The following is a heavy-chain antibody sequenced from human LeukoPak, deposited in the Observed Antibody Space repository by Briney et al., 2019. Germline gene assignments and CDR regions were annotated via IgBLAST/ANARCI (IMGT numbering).Heavy chain of an antibody. CDR2: IGWQGDSDAT. J-gene: IGHJ4*02. Sequence: GGSLKLSCAASGLTFSGSGIHWVRQASGKGLEWLGRIGWQGDSDATRYAASLKAKFTISRVDSRNTAYLQMNSLKTEDTAVYYCAGDYSFLTGLNYWGQGTLVTVSS. V-gene: IGHV3-73*01. D-gene: IGHD3-9*01. CDR3: AGDYSFLTGLNY. CDR1: GLTFSGSG.